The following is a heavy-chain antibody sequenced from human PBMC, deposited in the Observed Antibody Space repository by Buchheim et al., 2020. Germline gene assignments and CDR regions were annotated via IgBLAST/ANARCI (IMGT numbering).Heavy chain of an antibody. Sequence: QVQLVESGGGVVQPGRSLRLSCAASGFTFSSYGMHWVRQAPGKGLEWVAVISYDGSNKYYADSVKGRFTLSREHSKITLYLQMNSLRAEDTAVYYCAKDFWGGSSLDYWGQGTL. J-gene: IGHJ4*02. CDR1: GFTFSSYG. V-gene: IGHV3-30*18. CDR3: AKDFWGGSSLDY. CDR2: ISYDGSNK. D-gene: IGHD3-3*01.